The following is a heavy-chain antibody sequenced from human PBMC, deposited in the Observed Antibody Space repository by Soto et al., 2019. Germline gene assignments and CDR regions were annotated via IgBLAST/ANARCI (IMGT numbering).Heavy chain of an antibody. CDR3: ASSHRGSDDYGDYNAFDI. D-gene: IGHD4-17*01. CDR1: GGSISSYY. Sequence: QVQLQELGPGLVKPSETLSLTCTVSGGSISSYYWSWIRQPPGKGLEWIGYIYYSGSTNYNPSLKSRVTISVDTSKNQFSLKLSSVTAADTAVYYCASSHRGSDDYGDYNAFDIWGQGTMVTVSS. J-gene: IGHJ3*02. CDR2: IYYSGST. V-gene: IGHV4-59*08.